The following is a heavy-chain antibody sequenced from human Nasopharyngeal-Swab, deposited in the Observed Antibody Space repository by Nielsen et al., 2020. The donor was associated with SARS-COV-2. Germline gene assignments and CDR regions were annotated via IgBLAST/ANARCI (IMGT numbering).Heavy chain of an antibody. CDR1: GFTFSDSA. CDR3: ARNYDILTGYYQNDAFDI. J-gene: IGHJ3*02. D-gene: IGHD3-9*01. Sequence: GGSLRLSCAASGFTFSDSAIHWVRQAPGKGLEWVSYISSSGSTIYYADSVKGRFTISRDNAKNSLYLQMNSLRAEDTAVYYCARNYDILTGYYQNDAFDIWGQGTMVTVSS. V-gene: IGHV3-48*03. CDR2: ISSSGSTI.